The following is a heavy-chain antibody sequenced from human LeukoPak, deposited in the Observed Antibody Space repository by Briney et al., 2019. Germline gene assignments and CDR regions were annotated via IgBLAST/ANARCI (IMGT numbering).Heavy chain of an antibody. Sequence: PGRSLRLSCAASGFTFSSYAMHWVRQAPGKGLEWVAVISYDGSNKYYADSVKGRFTISGDNSKNTLYLQMNSLRAEDTAVYYCARDCSGGSCYSGIDYWGQGTLVTVSS. D-gene: IGHD2-15*01. CDR3: ARDCSGGSCYSGIDY. J-gene: IGHJ4*02. V-gene: IGHV3-30-3*01. CDR2: ISYDGSNK. CDR1: GFTFSSYA.